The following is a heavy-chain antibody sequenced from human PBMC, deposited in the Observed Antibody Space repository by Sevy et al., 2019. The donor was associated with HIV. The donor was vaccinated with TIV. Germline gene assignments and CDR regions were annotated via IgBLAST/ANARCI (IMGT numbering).Heavy chain of an antibody. V-gene: IGHV3-23*01. CDR2: ISGSGGST. CDR1: GFTFSSYA. Sequence: GGSLRLSCAASGFTFSSYAMSWVRQAPGKGLEWVSAISGSGGSTYYADSVKGRFTISRDNSKNTLYLQMNSLRAEDTAVYDCARTIVGGVIVIGAFDIWGQGTMVTVSS. J-gene: IGHJ3*02. D-gene: IGHD3-16*02. CDR3: ARTIVGGVIVIGAFDI.